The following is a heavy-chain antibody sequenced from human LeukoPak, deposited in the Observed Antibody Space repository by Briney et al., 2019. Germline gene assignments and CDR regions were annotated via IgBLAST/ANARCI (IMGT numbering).Heavy chain of an antibody. V-gene: IGHV4-34*01. Sequence: SQTLSLTCAVYGGSFSGYYWSWIRQPPGKGLEWIGEINHSGSTNYNPSLKSRVTISVDTSKNQFSLKLSSVTAAGTAVYYCARGTLGITIFGVVIIRNRFWSFDYWGQGTLVTVSS. CDR2: INHSGST. CDR3: ARGTLGITIFGVVIIRNRFWSFDY. CDR1: GGSFSGYY. J-gene: IGHJ4*02. D-gene: IGHD3-3*01.